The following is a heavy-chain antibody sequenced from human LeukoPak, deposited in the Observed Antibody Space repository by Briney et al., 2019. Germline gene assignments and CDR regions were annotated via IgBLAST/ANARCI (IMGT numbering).Heavy chain of an antibody. CDR2: ISSNSDNT. J-gene: IGHJ4*02. D-gene: IGHD6-19*01. V-gene: IGHV1-18*01. Sequence: ASVNVSCKATGYTFTSYGISWVRQAPGQGLEWMGWISSNSDNTNYAQKLQGRVTMTTDTSTSTAYMELRSLRSDDTAVYYCARVDYSSGCLDYWGQGALVTVSS. CDR1: GYTFTSYG. CDR3: ARVDYSSGCLDY.